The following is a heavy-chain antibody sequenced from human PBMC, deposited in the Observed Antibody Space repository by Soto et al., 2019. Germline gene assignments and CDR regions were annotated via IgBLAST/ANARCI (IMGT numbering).Heavy chain of an antibody. J-gene: IGHJ5*02. CDR3: ARGADNSYNWFDP. V-gene: IGHV4-31*03. D-gene: IGHD1-20*01. Sequence: PSETLSLTCTVSGGSIISGGSYWNWLRRQPGKGLEWIGYISDSGSTYYNLSLRSRLTLLVDTSRNQFSLRLNSVTAADTALYYCARGADNSYNWFDPWGQGILVTVSS. CDR2: ISDSGST. CDR1: GGSIISGGSY.